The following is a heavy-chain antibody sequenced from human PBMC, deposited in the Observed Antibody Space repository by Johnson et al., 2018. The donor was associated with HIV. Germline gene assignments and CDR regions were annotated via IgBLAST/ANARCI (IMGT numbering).Heavy chain of an antibody. CDR1: GFTFNTYA. D-gene: IGHD1-26*01. J-gene: IGHJ3*02. Sequence: VQLVESGGGLVQPGGSLRLSCAASGFTFNTYAMSWVRQAPGKGLEWVSVIFTAGDVYYSDSVKGRFTISRDNSKNSLYLQMNSLRAEDTALYYCAGATSAFDIWGQGTMVTVSS. V-gene: IGHV3-23*03. CDR3: AGATSAFDI. CDR2: IFTAGDV.